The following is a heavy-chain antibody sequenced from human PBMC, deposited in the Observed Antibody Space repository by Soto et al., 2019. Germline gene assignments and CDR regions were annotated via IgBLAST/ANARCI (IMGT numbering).Heavy chain of an antibody. D-gene: IGHD3-3*01. V-gene: IGHV1-18*01. J-gene: IGHJ5*02. CDR1: GYTFTIYG. CDR3: ARAITIFGVALDWFDP. CDR2: ISAYNGNT. Sequence: ASVKVSCKASGYTFTIYGISCVRQSPVQGLEWMGWISAYNGNTNYAQKLQGRVTMTTDTSTSTAYMELKSLRSDDTAVYYCARAITIFGVALDWFDPWGQGTLVTVS.